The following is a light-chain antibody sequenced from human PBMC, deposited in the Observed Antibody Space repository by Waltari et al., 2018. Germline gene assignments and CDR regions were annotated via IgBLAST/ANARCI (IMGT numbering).Light chain of an antibody. CDR1: QSISTY. CDR3: QQSYSTPWT. CDR2: AAS. Sequence: DIQMTQSPSSLFASVGDRVTITCRASQSISTYISWYQQKTGKVPKLLIYAASTLQSGVPLRFDGSGSGTEFSLTISSLQPEDFATYYCQQSYSTPWTFGQGTKVEIK. V-gene: IGKV1-39*01. J-gene: IGKJ1*01.